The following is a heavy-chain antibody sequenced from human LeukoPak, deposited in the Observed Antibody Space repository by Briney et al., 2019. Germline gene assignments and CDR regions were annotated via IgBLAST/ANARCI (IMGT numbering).Heavy chain of an antibody. V-gene: IGHV3-30*18. Sequence: GRSLRLSCAASGFTFSSYGMHWVRQAPGKGLEWVAVISYDGSNKYYADSVKGRFTISRDNSKNTLYLQMNSLRAEDTAVYYCAKDQVLQSFGDHNWCDPWGQGTLVTVSS. D-gene: IGHD2/OR15-2a*01. CDR3: AKDQVLQSFGDHNWCDP. J-gene: IGHJ5*02. CDR2: ISYDGSNK. CDR1: GFTFSSYG.